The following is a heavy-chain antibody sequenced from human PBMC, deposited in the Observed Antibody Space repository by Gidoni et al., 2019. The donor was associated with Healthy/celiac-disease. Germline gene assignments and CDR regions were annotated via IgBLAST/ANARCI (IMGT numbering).Heavy chain of an antibody. Sequence: EVQLVESGGGLVKPGGSLRLSCAASGFTFSSYSMNWVRQAPGKGLEWVSSISSSSSYLYYADSVKGRFTISRDNAKNSLYLQRNSLRAEDTAVYYCARARGGMTGYFDYWGQGTLVTVSS. CDR1: GFTFSSYS. V-gene: IGHV3-21*01. CDR3: ARARGGMTGYFDY. CDR2: ISSSSSYL. J-gene: IGHJ4*02. D-gene: IGHD3-10*01.